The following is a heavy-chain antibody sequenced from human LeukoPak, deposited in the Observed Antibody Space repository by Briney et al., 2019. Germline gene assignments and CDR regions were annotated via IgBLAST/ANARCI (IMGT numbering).Heavy chain of an antibody. D-gene: IGHD3-10*01. Sequence: GGSLRLSCAASGFTFSSYAMSWVRQAPGKGLEWVSYISSSGSTIYYADSVKGRFTISRDNSKNTLYLQMNSLRAEDTAVYYCAKDRAFLWFGDLWGQGTLVTVSS. CDR2: ISSSGSTI. V-gene: IGHV3-23*01. CDR3: AKDRAFLWFGDL. CDR1: GFTFSSYA. J-gene: IGHJ5*02.